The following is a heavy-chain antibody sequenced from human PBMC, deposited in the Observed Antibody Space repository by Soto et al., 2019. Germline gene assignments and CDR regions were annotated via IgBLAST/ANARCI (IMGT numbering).Heavy chain of an antibody. D-gene: IGHD6-13*01. V-gene: IGHV4-61*01. CDR3: ARGRLTSCTIRAGSWGLDYYYGLDI. J-gene: IGHJ6*02. CDR2: IYNSGNT. CDR1: GGSVSSGPYY. Sequence: SETLSLTXSVSGGSVSSGPYYWSWIRQSPGARPEGLGYIYNSGNTKYNPSLKGRVIISVDTSENQVSLKLSSVTAADTALYYCARGRLTSCTIRAGSWGLDYYYGLDIWGQGTTVTVSS.